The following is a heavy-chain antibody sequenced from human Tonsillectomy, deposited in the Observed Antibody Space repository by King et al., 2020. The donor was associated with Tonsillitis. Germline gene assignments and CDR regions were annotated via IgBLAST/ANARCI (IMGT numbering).Heavy chain of an antibody. V-gene: IGHV3-30*04. D-gene: IGHD3-16*01. CDR2: ISYDGSKT. CDR3: AKGAGQFDYLWGTYLY. Sequence: VQLVESGGGVVQPGRSLRLSCAASGFRFSNYAMHWVRQAPGKGLEWGAVISYDGSKTYYADSVKGRFTISRDDSKKTLFLQMNSLRAEDTAVYFCAKGAGQFDYLWGTYLYGRQGNL. J-gene: IGHJ4*02. CDR1: GFRFSNYA.